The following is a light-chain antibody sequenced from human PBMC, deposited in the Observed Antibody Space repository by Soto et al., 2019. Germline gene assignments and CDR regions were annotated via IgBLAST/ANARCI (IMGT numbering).Light chain of an antibody. CDR3: QQYDSFSVT. J-gene: IGKJ5*01. CDR2: GAS. Sequence: IQLTQSPSSLSASVGDRVTITCRASPAIASFLAWYQQKPGTAPKLLIYGASTLQSGVPSRFSGSGSGTEFRLTISTMQPDDFATYYCQQYDSFSVTFGQGTRLEIK. V-gene: IGKV1-9*01. CDR1: PAIASF.